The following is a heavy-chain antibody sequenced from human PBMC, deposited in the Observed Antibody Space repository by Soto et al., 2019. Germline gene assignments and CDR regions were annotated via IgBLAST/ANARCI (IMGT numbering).Heavy chain of an antibody. D-gene: IGHD3-16*01. V-gene: IGHV1-18*01. CDR2: ISGYNGNT. CDR1: GYSFSNYN. Sequence: QVQLVQSGPELKKPGASVKVSCKSSGYSFSNYNFCWVRQAPGQGLEWLGWISGYNGNTKYAQKLQGRVTLTTDSFTSTAYMELRSLRSADTAIYYCARDIVWGGFVILGQGTMVTVSS. CDR3: ARDIVWGGFVI. J-gene: IGHJ3*02.